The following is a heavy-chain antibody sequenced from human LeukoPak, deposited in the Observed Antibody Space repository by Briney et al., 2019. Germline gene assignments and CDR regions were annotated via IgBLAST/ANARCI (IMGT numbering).Heavy chain of an antibody. CDR1: GFPFSSSD. V-gene: IGHV3-48*03. J-gene: IGHJ5*02. D-gene: IGHD3-16*01. CDR3: TRGQDLYDYGHHGCFDP. CDR2: IRSSGDLM. Sequence: GVSLRLSCSAASGFPFSSSDMTWVRQAPGTGLEWISYIRSSGDLMYYAGAVKGQFSISRDNVTISLFLQMNSLRLEDTAIDYCTRGQDLYDYGHHGCFDPWGQGTLVTVSS.